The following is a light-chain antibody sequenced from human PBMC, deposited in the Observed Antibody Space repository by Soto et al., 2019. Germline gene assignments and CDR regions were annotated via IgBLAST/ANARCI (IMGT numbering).Light chain of an antibody. V-gene: IGKV3-20*01. CDR3: QQYGGSPLT. CDR1: QSASSSY. Sequence: EIVLTQSPGTLSLSPGERATLSCRASQSASSSYLAWYQQKPGQAPRLLIYGASSRATGIPDRFSGSGSGTDFTLTISRLELEDFAVYYCQQYGGSPLTFGGGTKVEIK. CDR2: GAS. J-gene: IGKJ4*01.